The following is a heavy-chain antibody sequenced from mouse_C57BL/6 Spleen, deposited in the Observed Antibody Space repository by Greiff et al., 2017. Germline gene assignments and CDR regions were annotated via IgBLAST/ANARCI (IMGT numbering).Heavy chain of an antibody. CDR2: ISDGGSYT. CDR1: GFTFSSYA. V-gene: IGHV5-4*01. J-gene: IGHJ4*01. CDR3: ARDILA. Sequence: EVKVVESGGGLVKPGGSLKLSCAASGFTFSSYAMSWVRQTQEKRLEWVATISDGGSYTYYPDNVKGRFTISRDNAKNNLYLQMSHLKSEDTAMYYCARDILAWGQGTSVTVSS.